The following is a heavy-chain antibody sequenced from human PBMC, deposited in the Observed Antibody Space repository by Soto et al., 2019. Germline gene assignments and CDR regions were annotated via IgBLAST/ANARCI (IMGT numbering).Heavy chain of an antibody. Sequence: QAQLVQSGAEVKKPGASVKVSCKASGYTFTSYGISWVRQAPGQGLEWMGWISAYNGNTNYAQKLQGRVTMTTDTSTSTAYMELRSLRSDDTAVYYCARGYYDSSGSAVVSEYFQHWGQGTLVTVSS. D-gene: IGHD3-22*01. CDR3: ARGYYDSSGSAVVSEYFQH. CDR1: GYTFTSYG. V-gene: IGHV1-18*01. J-gene: IGHJ1*01. CDR2: ISAYNGNT.